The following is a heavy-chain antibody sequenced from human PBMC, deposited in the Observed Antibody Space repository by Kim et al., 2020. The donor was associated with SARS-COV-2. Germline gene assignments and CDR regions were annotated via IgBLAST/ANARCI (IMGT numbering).Heavy chain of an antibody. CDR2: ISSNGGST. D-gene: IGHD2-15*01. V-gene: IGHV3-64*01. CDR1: GFTFSSYA. CDR3: ARGGAAPY. J-gene: IGHJ4*02. Sequence: GGSLRLSCAASGFTFSSYAMHWVRQAPGKGLEYVSAISSNGGSTYYANSVKGRFTISRDNSKNTLYLQMGSLRAEDMAVYYCARGGAAPYWGQGTLVTVSS.